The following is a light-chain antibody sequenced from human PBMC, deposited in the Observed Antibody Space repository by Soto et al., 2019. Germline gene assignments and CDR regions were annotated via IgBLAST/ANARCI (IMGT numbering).Light chain of an antibody. Sequence: QSALTQPASVSGSPGQSVTISCTGTSSDVGAYNYVSWYQQHPCKAPKLMIYEVSNRPSGVSNRFSGSKSGNTASLTISGLQAEDEADYYCNSYTGSSTRFVFGTGTKLTVL. V-gene: IGLV2-14*01. CDR3: NSYTGSSTRFV. J-gene: IGLJ1*01. CDR1: SSDVGAYNY. CDR2: EVS.